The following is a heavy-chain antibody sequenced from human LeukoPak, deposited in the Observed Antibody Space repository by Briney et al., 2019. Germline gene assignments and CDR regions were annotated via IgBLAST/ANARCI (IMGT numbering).Heavy chain of an antibody. CDR3: TTETPNYYYYGMDV. V-gene: IGHV3-15*07. Sequence: PGGSLRLSCAASGITFSNAWMNWVRQAPGKGLEWVGRIKSKTDGGTTDYAAPVKGRFTISRDDSKNTLYLQMNSLKTEDTAVYYCTTETPNYYYYGMDVWGQGTTVTVSS. J-gene: IGHJ6*02. CDR2: IKSKTDGGTT. CDR1: GITFSNAW.